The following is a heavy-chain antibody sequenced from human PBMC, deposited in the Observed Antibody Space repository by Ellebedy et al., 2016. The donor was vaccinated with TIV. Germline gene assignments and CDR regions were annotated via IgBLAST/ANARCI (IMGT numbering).Heavy chain of an antibody. V-gene: IGHV3-48*04. CDR2: IRGSSLTI. Sequence: GGSLRLSCVVSGFTFTPSAMNWVPQAQGKGLEWLSYIRGSSLTIYYADSVKGRFIISRDNAENSLYLQMTSLRAEETAVYYCARDMAWGNERVNDALDMWGQGTMVIVSP. CDR1: GFTFTPSA. D-gene: IGHD1-1*01. J-gene: IGHJ3*02. CDR3: ARDMAWGNERVNDALDM.